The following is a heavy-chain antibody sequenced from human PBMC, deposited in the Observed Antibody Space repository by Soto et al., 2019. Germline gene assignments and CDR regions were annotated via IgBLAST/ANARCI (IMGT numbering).Heavy chain of an antibody. J-gene: IGHJ4*02. CDR2: ISSSSSYT. Sequence: QVQLVECGGGLVKPGGSLRLSCAASGFTFSDYYMSWIRQAPGKGLEWVSYISSSSSYTNYADSVKGRFTISRDNAKNSLYLQMNSLRAEDTAVYYCATGQYYYDSSAYYYSWGQGTLVTVSS. CDR3: ATGQYYYDSSAYYYS. D-gene: IGHD3-22*01. V-gene: IGHV3-11*05. CDR1: GFTFSDYY.